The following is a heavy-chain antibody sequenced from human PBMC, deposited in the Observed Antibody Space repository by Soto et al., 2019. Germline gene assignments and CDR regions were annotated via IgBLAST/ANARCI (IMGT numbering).Heavy chain of an antibody. Sequence: SETLSLTCTVSGGSISSGGYYWSWIRQHPGKGLEWIGYIYYSGSTYYNPSLKSRVTISVDTSKNQFSLKLSSVTAADTAVYYCARAKTGAMRYNWNSGVWFDPWGQGTLVTVSS. D-gene: IGHD1-7*01. CDR2: IYYSGST. J-gene: IGHJ5*02. CDR3: ARAKTGAMRYNWNSGVWFDP. CDR1: GGSISSGGYY. V-gene: IGHV4-31*03.